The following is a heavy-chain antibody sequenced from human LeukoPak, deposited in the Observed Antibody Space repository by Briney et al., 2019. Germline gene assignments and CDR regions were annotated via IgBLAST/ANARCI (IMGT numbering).Heavy chain of an antibody. V-gene: IGHV1-46*01. J-gene: IGHJ2*01. D-gene: IGHD3-3*01. CDR1: GYTFTSYY. Sequence: GASVKVSCKASGYTFTSYYMHWVRQAPGQGLEWMGMINPSGGSTSYPQKFQGRVTMTRDTSTSTVYMQLSSLRSEDTAVYYCARDYDPGDWYFDLWGRGTLVTVSS. CDR3: ARDYDPGDWYFDL. CDR2: INPSGGST.